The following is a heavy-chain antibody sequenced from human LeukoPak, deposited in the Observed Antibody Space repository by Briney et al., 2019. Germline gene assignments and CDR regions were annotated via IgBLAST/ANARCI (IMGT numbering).Heavy chain of an antibody. J-gene: IGHJ4*02. CDR3: ARLRGSIDY. Sequence: GSLRLSCAASGFTFSSYEMNWVRQPPGKGLEWIGSIYHSGSTYYNPSLKSRVTISVDTSKNQFSLKLSSVTAADTAVYYCARLRGSIDYWGQGTLVTVSS. CDR1: GFTFSSYE. CDR2: IYHSGST. D-gene: IGHD5-12*01. V-gene: IGHV4-38-2*01.